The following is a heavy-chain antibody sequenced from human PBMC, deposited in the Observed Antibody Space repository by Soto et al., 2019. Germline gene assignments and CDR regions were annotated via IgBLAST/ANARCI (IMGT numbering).Heavy chain of an antibody. CDR3: AKDSAYSSSWSIGDYGMDV. V-gene: IGHV3-23*01. Sequence: GGSLRLSCAVSGFTFISYAMSWVRQAPGKGLEWVSAISGSGGSTYYADSVKGRFTISRDNSKNTLYLQMNSLRVEDTAIFYCAKDSAYSSSWSIGDYGMDVWGQGTTVTVSS. CDR1: GFTFISYA. J-gene: IGHJ6*02. CDR2: ISGSGGST. D-gene: IGHD6-13*01.